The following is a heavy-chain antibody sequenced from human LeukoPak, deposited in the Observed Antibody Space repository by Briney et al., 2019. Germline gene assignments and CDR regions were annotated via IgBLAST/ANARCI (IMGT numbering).Heavy chain of an antibody. V-gene: IGHV3-23*01. CDR3: AKPPGIADFDY. CDR1: GITFSSYA. J-gene: IGHJ4*02. D-gene: IGHD6-13*01. Sequence: GGSLRLSCAASGITFSSYAMSWVRQAPGKGLEWVSAITDSGGRTYYADSVKGRFTISRDNSKNTLYLQMNSLRAEDTAVYYCAKPPGIADFDYWGQGTLVTVSS. CDR2: ITDSGGRT.